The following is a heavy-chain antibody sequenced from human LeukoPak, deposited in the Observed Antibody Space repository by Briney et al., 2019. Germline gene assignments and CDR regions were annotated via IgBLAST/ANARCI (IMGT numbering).Heavy chain of an antibody. Sequence: GGSLRLSCAASGFTFSSYAMHWVRQAPGKGLEWVAVISYDGSNKYYADSVKGRFTISRDNSRNTLFLQINSLRAEDTAVYYCAKVMDFWSLYYGGDFDYWGQGTLVTVSS. CDR3: AKVMDFWSLYYGGDFDY. J-gene: IGHJ4*02. CDR2: ISYDGSNK. D-gene: IGHD3-3*01. CDR1: GFTFSSYA. V-gene: IGHV3-30*04.